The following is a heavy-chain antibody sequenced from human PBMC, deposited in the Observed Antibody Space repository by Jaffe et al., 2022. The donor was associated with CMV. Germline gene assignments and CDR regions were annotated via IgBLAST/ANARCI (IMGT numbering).Heavy chain of an antibody. CDR2: ISGDGLST. D-gene: IGHD3-9*01. Sequence: EVQVVESGGGLVQPGGSLRLSCAASGFTFSNYWMHWVRQVPGKGLIWVSRISGDGLSTDYADSVKGRFTISRDNAKNTLYLQMNSLRAEDTAVYFCARDRLGEYYNILTGPLATNWLDPWGQGTLVTVSS. CDR3: ARDRLGEYYNILTGPLATNWLDP. V-gene: IGHV3-74*01. J-gene: IGHJ5*02. CDR1: GFTFSNYW.